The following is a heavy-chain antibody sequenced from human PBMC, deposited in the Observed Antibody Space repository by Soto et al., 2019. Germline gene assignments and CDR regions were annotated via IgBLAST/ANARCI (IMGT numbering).Heavy chain of an antibody. CDR3: VSDIVLSGPTRRVFDY. J-gene: IGHJ4*02. D-gene: IGHD2-8*01. CDR2: ISSNGGST. V-gene: IGHV3-64D*08. Sequence: WGSVRLSGAACGCAVSSDARHWVRQAPGKGLEYVSAISSNGGSTYYADSMKGRFTISRDNSKNTLYLQMSSLRAEDTAVYYCVSDIVLSGPTRRVFDYWGQGTLVTVSS. CDR1: GCAVSSDA.